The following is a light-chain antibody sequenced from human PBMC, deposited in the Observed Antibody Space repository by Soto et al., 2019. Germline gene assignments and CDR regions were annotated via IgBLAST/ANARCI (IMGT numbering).Light chain of an antibody. J-gene: IGLJ1*01. CDR1: SSNIGSNT. V-gene: IGLV1-44*01. Sequence: QSVLTQPPSASGTPGQRVAISCSGSSSNIGSNTVNWYQQLPGTAPKVLIYSNNQRPSGVPDRFSGSKSGTSASLAISGLQSEDEANYSCASWDDGLNGFGVFGTGTKVTVL. CDR2: SNN. CDR3: ASWDDGLNGFGV.